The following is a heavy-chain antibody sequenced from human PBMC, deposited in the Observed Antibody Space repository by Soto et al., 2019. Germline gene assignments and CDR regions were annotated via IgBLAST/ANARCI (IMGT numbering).Heavy chain of an antibody. CDR3: ARGGDSSSPYYFDY. CDR2: INHSGST. D-gene: IGHD6-6*01. CDR1: GGSFSGFY. J-gene: IGHJ4*02. V-gene: IGHV4-34*01. Sequence: PSETLSPTCAVSGGSFSGFYWSWIRPPPGKGLEWIGEINHSGSTNYNPSLKSRVTISVDTSKNQFSLKLSSVTAADTAVYYCARGGDSSSPYYFDYWGQGTLVTVSS.